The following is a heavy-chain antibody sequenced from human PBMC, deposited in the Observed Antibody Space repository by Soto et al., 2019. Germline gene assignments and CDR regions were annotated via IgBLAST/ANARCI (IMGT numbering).Heavy chain of an antibody. D-gene: IGHD6-25*01. V-gene: IGHV4-59*01. CDR2: ISYSGNT. CDR3: ARVSIAAAGYYYYYGMDV. J-gene: IGHJ6*02. CDR1: GGSFGTSY. Sequence: SETLSLTCTVSGGSFGTSYWSWIRLPPGQGLEYIGYISYSGNTDYNPSLQSRLSLSLDTSQKRLSLKLSSVTAADTAVYYCARVSIAAAGYYYYYGMDVWGQGTTVTVSS.